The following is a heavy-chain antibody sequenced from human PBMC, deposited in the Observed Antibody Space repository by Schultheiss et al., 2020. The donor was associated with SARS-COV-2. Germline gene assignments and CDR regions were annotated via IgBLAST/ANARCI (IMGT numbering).Heavy chain of an antibody. V-gene: IGHV4-59*01. D-gene: IGHD3-22*01. J-gene: IGHJ4*02. CDR2: IYYNGNT. CDR1: GGSISSYY. CDR3: ARNYDSSGYYPVAFDY. Sequence: SETLSLTCTVSGGSISSYYWSWIRQPPGKGLEWIGYIYYNGNTNCNPSLKSRITISQDKSRSQFSLKLTSLTAADTAVYYCARNYDSSGYYPVAFDYWGQGTLVTVSS.